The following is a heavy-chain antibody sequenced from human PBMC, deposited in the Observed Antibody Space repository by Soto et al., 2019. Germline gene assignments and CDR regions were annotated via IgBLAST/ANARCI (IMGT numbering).Heavy chain of an antibody. Sequence: SVKVSCKASGGTFSSYTISCVRQAPGQGLEWMGGIIPIFGTANYAQKFQGRVTITADESTSTAYMELSSLRSEDTAVYYCARGDSDYYDSSGSEIDAFDIWGQGTMVTVSS. D-gene: IGHD3-22*01. V-gene: IGHV1-69*13. CDR2: IIPIFGTA. CDR3: ARGDSDYYDSSGSEIDAFDI. J-gene: IGHJ3*02. CDR1: GGTFSSYT.